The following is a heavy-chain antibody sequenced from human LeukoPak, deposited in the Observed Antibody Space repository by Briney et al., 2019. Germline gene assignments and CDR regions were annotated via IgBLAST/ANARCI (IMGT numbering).Heavy chain of an antibody. CDR1: GFTFSNAW. Sequence: GGSLRLPCAASGFTFSNAWMSWVRQAPGKGLEWVGRIKSKTDGGTTDYAAPVKGRFTISRDDSKNTLYLQMNSLKTEDTAVYYCTRYSYGLYYFDYWGQGTLVTVSS. CDR2: IKSKTDGGTT. J-gene: IGHJ4*02. D-gene: IGHD5-18*01. CDR3: TRYSYGLYYFDY. V-gene: IGHV3-15*01.